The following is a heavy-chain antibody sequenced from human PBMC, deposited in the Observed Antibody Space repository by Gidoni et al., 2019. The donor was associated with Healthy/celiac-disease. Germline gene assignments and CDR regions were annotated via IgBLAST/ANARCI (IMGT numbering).Heavy chain of an antibody. CDR3: AKEEAVAGSYYYYYYMDV. CDR1: GFALSCYA. D-gene: IGHD6-19*01. V-gene: IGHV3-23*01. CDR2: ISGSGGST. Sequence: EVQLLESGGGLVQPGGSLRLSCAASGFALSCYAMSWVRQAPGKGLEWVSAISGSGGSTYYADSVKGRFTISRDNSKNTLYLQMNSLRAEDTAVYYCAKEEAVAGSYYYYYYMDVWGKGTTVTVSS. J-gene: IGHJ6*03.